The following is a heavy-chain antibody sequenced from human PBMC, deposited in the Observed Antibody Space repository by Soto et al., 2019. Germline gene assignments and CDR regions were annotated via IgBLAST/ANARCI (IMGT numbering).Heavy chain of an antibody. V-gene: IGHV1-3*05. Sequence: QVQLVQSGAEEKKPGASVKVSCKASGYTFTTYAMHWVRQAPGQRLEWMGWINAGNGNTKYSQKFQGRVTITRDTSASTAYMELSSLRSEDTAVYYRARDRSVAVAGPGWFDPWGQGTLVTVSS. D-gene: IGHD6-19*01. CDR3: ARDRSVAVAGPGWFDP. CDR1: GYTFTTYA. CDR2: INAGNGNT. J-gene: IGHJ5*02.